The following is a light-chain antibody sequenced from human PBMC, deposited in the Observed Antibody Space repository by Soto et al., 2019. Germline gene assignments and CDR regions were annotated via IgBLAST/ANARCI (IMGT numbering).Light chain of an antibody. CDR3: QQYGSSPLIS. V-gene: IGKV3-20*01. CDR1: ESVSSSF. CDR2: GAS. J-gene: IGKJ5*01. Sequence: IVFTQSPGTPSLSPGERATLSCRARESVSSSFFAWYQQKPCQAPRLLIYGASSRATGIPDRFSGSGSGTDFTLTISRLEPEDFAVYYCQQYGSSPLISFGQGTRLEIK.